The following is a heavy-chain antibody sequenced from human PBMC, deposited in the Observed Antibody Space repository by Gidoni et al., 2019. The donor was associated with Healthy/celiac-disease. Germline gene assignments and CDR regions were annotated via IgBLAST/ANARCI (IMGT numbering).Heavy chain of an antibody. D-gene: IGHD3-22*01. CDR1: GYTFTGYY. CDR3: ARARGENYYDSSGPTPLSYNWFDP. V-gene: IGHV1-2*02. Sequence: QVQLVQSGAEVKKPGASVKVSCKASGYTFTGYYMHWVRQAPGQGLEWMGWINPNSGGTNYAQKFQGRVTMTRDTSISTAYMELSRLRSDDTAVYYCARARGENYYDSSGPTPLSYNWFDPWGQGTLVTVSS. CDR2: INPNSGGT. J-gene: IGHJ5*02.